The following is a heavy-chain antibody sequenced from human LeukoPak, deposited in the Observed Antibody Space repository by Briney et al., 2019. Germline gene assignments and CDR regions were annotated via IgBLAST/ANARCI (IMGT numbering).Heavy chain of an antibody. CDR1: GGTFSSYA. Sequence: SVKVSCKASGGTFSSYAISWVRQAPGQGLEWMGRIIPILGIANYAQKFQGRVTITADKSTSTAYMELSSLRSEDTAVYYCARDGNGWLPDYWGQGTLVTVSS. D-gene: IGHD6-19*01. V-gene: IGHV1-69*04. CDR2: IIPILGIA. CDR3: ARDGNGWLPDY. J-gene: IGHJ4*02.